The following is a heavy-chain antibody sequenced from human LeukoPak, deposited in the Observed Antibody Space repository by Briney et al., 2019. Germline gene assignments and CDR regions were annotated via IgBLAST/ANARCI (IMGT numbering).Heavy chain of an antibody. V-gene: IGHV1-2*02. CDR2: INPNSGGT. CDR3: ARDVAAASY. CDR1: GYTFTGHY. Sequence: ASVKVSCKASGYTFTGHYIYWVRQAPGQGLEWMGWINPNSGGTDYAQRFQGRVTMTRDRSINTAYLELSRLRSDDTAVYYCARDVAAASYWGQGTLVTVSS. D-gene: IGHD6-13*01. J-gene: IGHJ4*02.